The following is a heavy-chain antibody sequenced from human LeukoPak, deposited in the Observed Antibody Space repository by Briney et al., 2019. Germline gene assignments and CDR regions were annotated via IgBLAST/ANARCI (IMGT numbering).Heavy chain of an antibody. Sequence: GASVKVSCKASGYTFTGYYMHWVRQAPGQGLEWMGRINPNNGGTNYAQKFQAWVTMTRDTSISTAYMELSRLRSDDTAVYYCARGGPYYYDSSGYYIGYWGQGTLVTVSS. CDR3: ARGGPYYYDSSGYYIGY. D-gene: IGHD3-22*01. CDR1: GYTFTGYY. CDR2: INPNNGGT. V-gene: IGHV1-2*04. J-gene: IGHJ4*02.